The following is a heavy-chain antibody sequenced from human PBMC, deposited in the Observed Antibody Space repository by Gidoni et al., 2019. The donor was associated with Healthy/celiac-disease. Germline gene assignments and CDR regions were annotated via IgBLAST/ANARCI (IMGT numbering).Heavy chain of an antibody. D-gene: IGHD6-13*01. V-gene: IGHV4-61*02. Sequence: QVQLQESGPGVVKPSQTVSLTCTGSGGSISSGSYYWSWLRQPAGKGLEWIGRIYTSGSTNYNPSLKSRVTISVDTSKNQFSLKLSSVTAADTAVYYCARGGSSSWYLNWGQGTLVTVSS. CDR2: IYTSGST. J-gene: IGHJ4*02. CDR1: GGSISSGSYY. CDR3: ARGGSSSWYLN.